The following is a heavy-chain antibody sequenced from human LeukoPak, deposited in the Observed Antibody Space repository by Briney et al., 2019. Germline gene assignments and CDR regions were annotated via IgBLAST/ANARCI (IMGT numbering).Heavy chain of an antibody. V-gene: IGHV3-30*18. CDR2: ISYDGSNK. CDR1: GFTFSSYG. CDR3: AKDGPSTSNYGMDV. D-gene: IGHD2-2*01. J-gene: IGHJ6*04. Sequence: GRSLRLSCAASGFTFSSYGMHWVRQAPGKGLEWVAVISYDGSNKYYADSVKGRFTISRDNSKSTLYLQVNSLRAEDTAVYYCAKDGPSTSNYGMDVWGKGTTVTVSS.